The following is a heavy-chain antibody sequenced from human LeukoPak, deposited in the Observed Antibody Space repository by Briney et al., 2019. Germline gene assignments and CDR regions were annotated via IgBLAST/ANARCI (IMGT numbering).Heavy chain of an antibody. CDR2: ISYDGSNK. D-gene: IGHD2-2*01. Sequence: GGSLRLSCAAPGFTFSSYAMHWVRQAPGKGLEWVAVISYDGSNKYYADSVKGRFTISRDNAKNSLYLQMNSLRAEDTAVYFCARFVIVPSATLDYWGQGTLVTVSS. CDR3: ARFVIVPSATLDY. J-gene: IGHJ4*02. CDR1: GFTFSSYA. V-gene: IGHV3-30-3*01.